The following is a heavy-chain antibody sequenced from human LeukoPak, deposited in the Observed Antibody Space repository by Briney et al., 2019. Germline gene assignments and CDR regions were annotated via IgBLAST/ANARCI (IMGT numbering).Heavy chain of an antibody. V-gene: IGHV3-7*01. J-gene: IGHJ6*02. CDR1: GFTVSNTY. Sequence: PGGSLRLSCAASGFTVSNTYMSWVRQAPGKGLEWVANIKQDGSEKYYVDSVKGRFTISRDNAKNSLYLQMNSLRAEDTAVYYCARNYYDSSGYSWYYYYYGMDVWGQGTTVTVSS. CDR2: IKQDGSEK. D-gene: IGHD3-22*01. CDR3: ARNYYDSSGYSWYYYYYGMDV.